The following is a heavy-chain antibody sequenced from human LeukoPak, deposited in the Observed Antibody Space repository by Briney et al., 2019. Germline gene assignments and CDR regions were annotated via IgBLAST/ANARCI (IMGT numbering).Heavy chain of an antibody. D-gene: IGHD5-18*01. J-gene: IGHJ4*02. CDR1: GSSISSSHY. V-gene: IGHV3-21*01. Sequence: ETLSLTCTVSGSSISSSHYWGWIRQPPGKGLEWVSSISSSSSYIYYADSVKGRFTISRDNAKNSLYLQMNSLRAEDTAVYYCAREGEYSYGRLFDYWGQGTLVTVSS. CDR3: AREGEYSYGRLFDY. CDR2: ISSSSSYI.